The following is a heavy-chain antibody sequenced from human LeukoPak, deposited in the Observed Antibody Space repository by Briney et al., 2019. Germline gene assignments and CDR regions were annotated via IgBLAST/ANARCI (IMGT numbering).Heavy chain of an antibody. D-gene: IGHD3-22*01. Sequence: PGGSLRLSCAASGFTFSSYAMSWVRQAPGKGLEWVSSISGSGGSTYYADSVKGRFTISRDNSKNTLYLQMNSLRAEDTAVYYCAKAAYYYDSSGYYYPAYWGQGTLVTVSS. CDR3: AKAAYYYDSSGYYYPAY. V-gene: IGHV3-23*01. J-gene: IGHJ4*02. CDR2: ISGSGGST. CDR1: GFTFSSYA.